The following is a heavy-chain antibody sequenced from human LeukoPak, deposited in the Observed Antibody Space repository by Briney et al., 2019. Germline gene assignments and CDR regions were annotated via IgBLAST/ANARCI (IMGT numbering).Heavy chain of an antibody. J-gene: IGHJ3*01. V-gene: IGHV3-48*01. D-gene: IGHD3-22*01. CDR1: GFTFSHYS. CDR3: ARVGDYYDSSGD. Sequence: GGSLRLSCAASGFTFSHYSMSWVRQAPGKGLEWISYIGFTGGTTYYADSVQDRFTISRDDVKNSLYLQMNNLRVDDTAVYYCARVGDYYDSSGDWGQGTMVTVSS. CDR2: IGFTGGTT.